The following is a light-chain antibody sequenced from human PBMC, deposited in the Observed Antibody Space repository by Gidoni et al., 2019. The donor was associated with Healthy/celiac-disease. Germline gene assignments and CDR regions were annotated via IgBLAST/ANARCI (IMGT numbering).Light chain of an antibody. CDR1: QSFTNQ. V-gene: IGKV1-27*01. J-gene: IGKJ3*01. CDR3: QQST. Sequence: IQMTQPPSSLSASVGDSVTITCRASQSFTNQLAWYQQKPGKAPKLLIYRVSSLQTGVPSLFSGSESGTDFTLTISSLQPDDVATYYCQQSTFGPGTKVDIK. CDR2: RVS.